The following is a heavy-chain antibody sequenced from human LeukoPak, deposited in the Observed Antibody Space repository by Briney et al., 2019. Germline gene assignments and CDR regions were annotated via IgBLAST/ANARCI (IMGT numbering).Heavy chain of an antibody. D-gene: IGHD3-16*01. CDR1: GGSMSSYY. CDR3: AGGPTRDDVFDI. Sequence: SETLSLTCTVSGGSMSSYYWSWIRQPPGKGLEWIGYIYYSGSTNYNPSLKSRVTISVDTSKNQFSLKLSSVTAADTAVYYCAGGPTRDDVFDIWGQGTMVTVSS. CDR2: IYYSGST. J-gene: IGHJ3*02. V-gene: IGHV4-59*01.